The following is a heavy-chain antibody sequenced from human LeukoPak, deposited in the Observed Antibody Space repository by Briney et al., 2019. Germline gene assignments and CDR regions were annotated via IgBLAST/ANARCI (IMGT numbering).Heavy chain of an antibody. CDR2: IYYSGST. CDR3: ARAPRDQLLPEYYFDY. V-gene: IGHV4-31*03. D-gene: IGHD2-2*01. CDR1: GGSISSGGYY. Sequence: SQTLSLTCTVSGGSISSGGYYWSWIRQHPGTGLEWIGYIYYSGSTYYNPSLKSRVTISVDTSKNQFSLKLSSVTAADTAVYYRARAPRDQLLPEYYFDYWGQGTLVTVSS. J-gene: IGHJ4*02.